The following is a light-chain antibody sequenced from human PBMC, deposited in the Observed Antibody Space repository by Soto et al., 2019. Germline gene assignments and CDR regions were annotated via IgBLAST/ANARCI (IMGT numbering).Light chain of an antibody. V-gene: IGKV3-11*01. CDR2: DAS. CDR1: QSVSTY. CDR3: QQRSNWPPNFS. J-gene: IGKJ4*01. Sequence: EIVLTQSPATLSLSPGERAPLSCRASQSVSTYLAWYQQRPGQAPRLLISDASNRATGIPARFSGSGSGTDFILSISSLEPEDFATYYCQQRSNWPPNFSFGGGTKVEIK.